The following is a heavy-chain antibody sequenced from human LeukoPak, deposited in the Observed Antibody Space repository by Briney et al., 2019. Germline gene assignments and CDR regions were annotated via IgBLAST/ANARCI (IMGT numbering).Heavy chain of an antibody. V-gene: IGHV3-23*01. CDR2: IGAGGGST. Sequence: PGGSLRLSCAASGFSFSTYAMSWVRQAPGKGLEWVSGIGAGGGSTYYADSVKGRFTISRDNSKNTLYLQMNSLRAEDTAVYYCAKDPAIGQNCFDPWGQGTLVTVSS. CDR3: AKDPAIGQNCFDP. D-gene: IGHD2-2*01. CDR1: GFSFSTYA. J-gene: IGHJ5*02.